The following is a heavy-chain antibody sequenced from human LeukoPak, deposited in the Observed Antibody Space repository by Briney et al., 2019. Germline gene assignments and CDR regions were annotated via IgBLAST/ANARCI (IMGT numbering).Heavy chain of an antibody. CDR3: ARQRFTMRAYAGNWFDP. D-gene: IGHD3-10*01. CDR1: GYSFTNYW. V-gene: IGHV5-51*01. Sequence: VESLKISCKGSGYSFTNYWIGWVRQLPGKGLEWMGIIYPGDSDTRYSPSFQDQVTISADKSISTAYLQWSSLKASDTAMYYCARQRFTMRAYAGNWFDPWGQGTLVTVSS. J-gene: IGHJ5*02. CDR2: IYPGDSDT.